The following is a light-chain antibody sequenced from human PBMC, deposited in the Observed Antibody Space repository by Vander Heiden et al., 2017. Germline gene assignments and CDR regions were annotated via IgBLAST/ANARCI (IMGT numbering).Light chain of an antibody. J-gene: IGKJ1*01. CDR1: QSVNNNA. CDR2: GAS. CDR3: QFYGGSPRT. Sequence: EFVLTQSPGTLSLSPGERATLSFRPSQSVNNNALAWYQQRPGQAPRLLVYGASSRATGIPGRFSGSGSGTDFTLTISSLEPEDFAVYYCQFYGGSPRTFGQGTKVEI. V-gene: IGKV3-20*01.